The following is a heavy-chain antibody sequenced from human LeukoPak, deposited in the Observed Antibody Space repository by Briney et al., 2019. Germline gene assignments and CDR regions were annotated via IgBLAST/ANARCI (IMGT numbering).Heavy chain of an antibody. Sequence: PGGSLRLSCAASGFTFGTYWMSWVRQAPGKGLEWVANIKQDGSEKYYVDSVKGRFTISRDNAKNSLYLQMNSLRAEDTAVYYCARDSSGNDYWGQGTLVTVSS. CDR1: GFTFGTYW. J-gene: IGHJ4*02. CDR2: IKQDGSEK. CDR3: ARDSSGNDY. D-gene: IGHD3-10*01. V-gene: IGHV3-7*01.